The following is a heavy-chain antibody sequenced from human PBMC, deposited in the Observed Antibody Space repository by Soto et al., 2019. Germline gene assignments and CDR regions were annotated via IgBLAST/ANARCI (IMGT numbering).Heavy chain of an antibody. CDR1: AFTFSRDG. CDR3: ARESTFGENNHNYMDV. V-gene: IGHV3-33*01. CDR2: IWSDGSNQ. D-gene: IGHD3-10*01. J-gene: IGHJ6*03. Sequence: QVQLVESGGGVVQPGGSLRLSCAASAFTFSRDGMHWVRQAPGKGLQWVGVIWSDGSNQRYAESVKGRFTISRDNSKNTLYLQMNSLRAEDTAVYYCARESTFGENNHNYMDVWGTGITVTVSS.